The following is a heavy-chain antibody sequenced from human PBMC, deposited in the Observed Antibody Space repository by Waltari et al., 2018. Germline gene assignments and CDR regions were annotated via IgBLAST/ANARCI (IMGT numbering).Heavy chain of an antibody. D-gene: IGHD6-19*01. Sequence: QVHLLQSGPEVKKPGASVKVSCKASGYSFTKYGISWVRQAPGQGLEWMGWISAYNGNRNYAQKLQGRVTMTTDTSTRTAYMELRNLRSDDTAVYYCARGRGSGFDYWGQGTTVNVSS. CDR2: ISAYNGNR. CDR3: ARGRGSGFDY. J-gene: IGHJ4*03. CDR1: GYSFTKYG. V-gene: IGHV1-18*01.